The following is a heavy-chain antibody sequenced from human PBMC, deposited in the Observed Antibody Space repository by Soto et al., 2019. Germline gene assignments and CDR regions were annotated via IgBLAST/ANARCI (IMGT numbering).Heavy chain of an antibody. J-gene: IGHJ3*02. CDR3: AKVQFLYETTVSFET. D-gene: IGHD1-1*01. CDR1: GFTFSSYA. V-gene: IGHV3-23*01. CDR2: ISGGST. Sequence: GGSLRLSCAASGFTFSSYAMSWVRQAPRTGLEWVSTISGGSTYYADSVRGRFTISRDNSKNTLYLQMNSLRAEDTAVYYCAKVQFLYETTVSFETWGQGTVVTVSS.